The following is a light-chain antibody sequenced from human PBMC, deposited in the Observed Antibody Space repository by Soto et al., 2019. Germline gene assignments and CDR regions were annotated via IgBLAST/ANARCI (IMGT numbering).Light chain of an antibody. CDR3: QVWDGNTVV. CDR1: NIGNKN. V-gene: IGLV3-9*01. CDR2: RDY. Sequence: SYDLTQPLSVSVALGRTATITCGGNNIGNKNVHWYQQKPGQAPVLVIYRDYNRPSGIPERFSGSNSGNTATLTISRAQVGDESDFYCQVWDGNTVVFGGGTQLTVL. J-gene: IGLJ2*01.